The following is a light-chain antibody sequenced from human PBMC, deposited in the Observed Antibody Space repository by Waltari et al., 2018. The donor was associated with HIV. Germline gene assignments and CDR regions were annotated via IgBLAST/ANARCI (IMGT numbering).Light chain of an antibody. Sequence: QSVLTQPPSVSAAPGQRVTIPCSGSTSNIGTHYVFWYQQFPGTAPKLLIYENDKRPSGIPDRFSGSNSGTSATLDITGLQTGDEADYYCGTWDSRLRAEVFGGGTKLTVL. V-gene: IGLV1-51*02. CDR1: TSNIGTHY. J-gene: IGLJ2*01. CDR3: GTWDSRLRAEV. CDR2: END.